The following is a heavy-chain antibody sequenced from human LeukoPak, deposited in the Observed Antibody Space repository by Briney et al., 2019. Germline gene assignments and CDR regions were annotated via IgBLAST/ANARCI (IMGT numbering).Heavy chain of an antibody. J-gene: IGHJ4*02. CDR3: ARMLYGDSVNYFDY. D-gene: IGHD4-17*01. V-gene: IGHV2-70*01. CDR1: GFSLSTSGMC. CDR2: IDWDDAK. Sequence: SGPTLVNPTQTLTLTCTFSGFSLSTSGMCMSWIRQPPGKALEWLALIDWDDAKYYSTSLRTRLTISKDTSKNQVVLTMTNMDPVDTATYYCARMLYGDSVNYFDYWAREPWSPSPQ.